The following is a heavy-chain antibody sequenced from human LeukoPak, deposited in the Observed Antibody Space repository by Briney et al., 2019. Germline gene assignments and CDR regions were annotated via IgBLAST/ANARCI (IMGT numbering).Heavy chain of an antibody. Sequence: GGSLRLSCAASGFTVSSNYMSWVRQAPGKGLEWVSVIYSGGSTYYADSVKGRFTISRDNSKNTLYLQMNSLRAEDTAVYYCAKVVYSSSHGYWGQGTLVTVSS. CDR3: AKVVYSSSHGY. CDR2: IYSGGST. V-gene: IGHV3-66*01. D-gene: IGHD6-6*01. CDR1: GFTVSSNY. J-gene: IGHJ4*02.